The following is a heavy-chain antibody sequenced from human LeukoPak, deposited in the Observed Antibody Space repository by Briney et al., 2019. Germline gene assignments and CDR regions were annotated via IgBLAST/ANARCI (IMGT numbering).Heavy chain of an antibody. CDR2: IKSKTDGGTT. V-gene: IGHV3-15*01. Sequence: PGGPLRLSCGASGFTFSNAWMSWVRQAPGKGLEWVGRIKSKTDGGTTDYAAPVKGRFTISRDDSKNTLYLQMNSLKTEDTAVYYCTSLGYCSSTSCRRGNWFDPWGQGTLVTVSS. CDR3: TSLGYCSSTSCRRGNWFDP. J-gene: IGHJ5*02. CDR1: GFTFSNAW. D-gene: IGHD2-2*01.